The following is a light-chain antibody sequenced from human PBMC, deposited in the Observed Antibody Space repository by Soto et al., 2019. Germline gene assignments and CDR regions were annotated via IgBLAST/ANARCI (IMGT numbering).Light chain of an antibody. V-gene: IGKV1-39*01. Sequence: DIQMTQSPSSLSASVGDRVAITCRARKYINTYLNWYQQKPGKAPKLLIYAASTWQSGVPSRFSGSGSGTDFTLTISSLQPEDFATYYCQQSYSTPPDTFGQGTNLEIK. CDR1: KYINTY. CDR3: QQSYSTPPDT. J-gene: IGKJ2*01. CDR2: AAS.